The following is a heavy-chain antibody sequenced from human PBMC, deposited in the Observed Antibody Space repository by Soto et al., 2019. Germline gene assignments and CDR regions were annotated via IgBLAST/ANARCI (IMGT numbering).Heavy chain of an antibody. V-gene: IGHV4-31*03. J-gene: IGHJ6*03. CDR2: IYYSGST. D-gene: IGHD2-2*01. CDR1: GGSISSGGYY. Sequence: SETLSLTCTVSGGSISSGGYYWSWIRQHPGKGLEWIGYIYYSGSTYYNPSLKSRVTISVDTSKNQFSLKLSSVTAADTAVYYCARDNIVVVPAALRSYYYYYMDVWGKGTTVTVSS. CDR3: ARDNIVVVPAALRSYYYYYMDV.